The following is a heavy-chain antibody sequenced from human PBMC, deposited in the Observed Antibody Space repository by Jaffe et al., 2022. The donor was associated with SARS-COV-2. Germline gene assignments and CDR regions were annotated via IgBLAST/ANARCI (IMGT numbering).Heavy chain of an antibody. D-gene: IGHD3-16*01. V-gene: IGHV4-39*01. CDR2: VYYRGTV. J-gene: IGHJ4*02. Sequence: QLQLRESGPGLMKPSETLSLICSVSGDSISSNDYYWGWIRQPPGKGLEWVGHVYYRGTVYYNSSLKGRVTISVDTPRNQFSLELTSVTATDTAVYYCARLNRGLDNPDLGELSLIDYWGQGALVTVSS. CDR3: ARLNRGLDNPDLGELSLIDY. CDR1: GDSISSNDYY.